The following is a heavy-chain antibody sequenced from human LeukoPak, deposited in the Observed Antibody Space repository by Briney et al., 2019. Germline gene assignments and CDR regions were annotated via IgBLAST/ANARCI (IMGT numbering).Heavy chain of an antibody. CDR2: ISSTSSYI. D-gene: IGHD3-10*01. CDR3: ARDVLYYYGSGSSAGWFDP. J-gene: IGHJ5*02. Sequence: GGSLRLSCAASGFTFSSYGMNWVRQAPGKGLEWVSSISSTSSYIYYADSVKGRFTISRDNAKNSLYLQMNSLRAEDTAVYYCARDVLYYYGSGSSAGWFDPWGQGTLVTVSS. V-gene: IGHV3-21*01. CDR1: GFTFSSYG.